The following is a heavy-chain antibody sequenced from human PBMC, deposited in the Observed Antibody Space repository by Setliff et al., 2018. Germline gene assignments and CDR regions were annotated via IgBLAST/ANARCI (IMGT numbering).Heavy chain of an antibody. J-gene: IGHJ5*02. D-gene: IGHD3-3*01. CDR3: VREGLSFGPGCCPNWLDP. V-gene: IGHV1-69*05. Sequence: SVKVSCKASRDSFNNYAISWVRQAPGQGLEWMGGIIPMFGTPAYAQKFQGRVTLTRDTSITTVYMELSTLTSDDTAVYYCVREGLSFGPGCCPNWLDPWGQGTLVTVSS. CDR2: IIPMFGTP. CDR1: RDSFNNYA.